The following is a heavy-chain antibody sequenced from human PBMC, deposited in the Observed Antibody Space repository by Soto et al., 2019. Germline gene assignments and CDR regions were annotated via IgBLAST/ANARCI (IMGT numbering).Heavy chain of an antibody. J-gene: IGHJ4*02. CDR3: XXXXXXXXGNDY. Sequence: EVQLVESGGGLVQPGGSLRLSCAASGFTFSSYWMHWVXXXXXXXLVWVSRIKTDGSTTNYADSVKGRFTISRDNARXXXXXXXXXXXXXXXXXXXXXXXXXXXXGNDYWGQGTLVTVSS. V-gene: IGHV3-74*01. CDR1: GFTFSSYW. CDR2: IKTDGSTT. D-gene: IGHD1-1*01.